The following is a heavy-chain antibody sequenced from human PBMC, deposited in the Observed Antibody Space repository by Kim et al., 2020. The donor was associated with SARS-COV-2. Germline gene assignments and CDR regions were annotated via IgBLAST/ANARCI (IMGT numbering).Heavy chain of an antibody. D-gene: IGHD2-15*01. CDR1: GFTFSSYG. CDR2: IWYDGSNK. Sequence: GGSLRLSCAASGFTFSSYGMHWVRQAPGKGLEWVAVIWYDGSNKYYADSVKGRFTISRDNSKNTLYLQMNSLRAEDTAVYYCAKEATDIVVVVAAHLANYGMDVWGQGTTVTVSS. V-gene: IGHV3-33*06. CDR3: AKEATDIVVVVAAHLANYGMDV. J-gene: IGHJ6*02.